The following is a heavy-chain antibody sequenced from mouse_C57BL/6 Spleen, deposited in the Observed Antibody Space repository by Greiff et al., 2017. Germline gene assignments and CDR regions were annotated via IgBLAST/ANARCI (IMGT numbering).Heavy chain of an antibody. Sequence: QVQLQQPGAELVKPGASVKMSCKASGYTFPSYWITWVKQRPGQGLEWIGDIYPGSGSPNYNEKFKSKATLTVDTSSSTAYMQLSSLTSEDSAVYDCARVEGNWDYFDYWGQGTTLTVSS. CDR2: IYPGSGSP. CDR3: ARVEGNWDYFDY. D-gene: IGHD4-1*01. V-gene: IGHV1-55*01. J-gene: IGHJ2*01. CDR1: GYTFPSYW.